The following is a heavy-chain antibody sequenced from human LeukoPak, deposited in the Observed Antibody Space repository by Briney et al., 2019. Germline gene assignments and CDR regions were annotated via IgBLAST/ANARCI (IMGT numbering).Heavy chain of an antibody. J-gene: IGHJ4*02. CDR3: ARDRPNYYGSDGHYYRRDGDY. CDR1: GFTFSIYA. Sequence: GGSLGLSCAASGFTFSIYAMSWVRQAPGKGLQWVSSITSRGESTWYVDSVKGRFTITRDNSENTLYLQMHSLRAEDTAVYYCARDRPNYYGSDGHYYRRDGDYWGRGTLVSVSS. V-gene: IGHV3-23*01. CDR2: ITSRGEST. D-gene: IGHD3-22*01.